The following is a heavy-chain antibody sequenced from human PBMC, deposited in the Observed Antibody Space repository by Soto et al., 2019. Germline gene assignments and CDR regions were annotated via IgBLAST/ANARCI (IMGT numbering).Heavy chain of an antibody. Sequence: GESLKISCKGSGYNFAGYWIAWVRQMPGKGLELMGRIDPSDSYTNYSPSFQGHVTISADKSISTAYLQWSSLKASDTAMYYCARQSGGDPNDAFEFWGQGTMVTV. CDR1: GYNFAGYW. J-gene: IGHJ3*01. V-gene: IGHV5-10-1*01. D-gene: IGHD2-21*02. CDR3: ARQSGGDPNDAFEF. CDR2: IDPSDSYT.